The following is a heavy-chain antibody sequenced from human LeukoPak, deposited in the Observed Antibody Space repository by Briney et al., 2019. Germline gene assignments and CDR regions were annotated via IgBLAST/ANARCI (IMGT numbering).Heavy chain of an antibody. CDR3: AGSDDYIGPHYFDY. CDR2: IYYSGST. D-gene: IGHD4-11*01. V-gene: IGHV4-39*01. CDR1: GGSISSSSYS. Sequence: PSETLSLTCTVSGGSISSSSYSWGWIRQPPGKGLEWIGSIYYSGSTYYNPSLKSRVTISVDTSKNQFSLKLSSVTAADTAVYYCAGSDDYIGPHYFDYWGQGTLVTVSS. J-gene: IGHJ4*02.